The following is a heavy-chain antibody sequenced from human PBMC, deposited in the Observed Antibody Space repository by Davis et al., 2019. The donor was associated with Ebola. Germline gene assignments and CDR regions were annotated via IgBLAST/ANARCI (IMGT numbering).Heavy chain of an antibody. J-gene: IGHJ5*02. CDR3: ASDAALRGANWNRLPYNWFDP. CDR2: IIPIFGTA. CDR1: GYTFTSYG. V-gene: IGHV1-69*13. D-gene: IGHD1-20*01. Sequence: PVKVSCKASGYTFTSYGISWVRQAPGQGLEWMGGIIPIFGTANYAQKFQGRVTITADESTSTAYMELSSLRSEDTAVYYCASDAALRGANWNRLPYNWFDPWGQGTLVTVSS.